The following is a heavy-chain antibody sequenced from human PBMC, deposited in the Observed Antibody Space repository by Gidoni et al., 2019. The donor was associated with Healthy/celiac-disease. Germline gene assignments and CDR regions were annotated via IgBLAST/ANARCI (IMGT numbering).Heavy chain of an antibody. J-gene: IGHJ5*02. CDR2: INHSGST. CDR1: GGSFSGYY. Sequence: QVQLQQWGAGLLKPSETLSLTCAVYGGSFSGYYWSWISQPPGKGLEWIGEINHSGSTNYNPSLKSRVTISVDTSKIQFSLKLSSVTAADTAVYYCARRVRLGIGWFDPWGQGTLVTVSS. D-gene: IGHD7-27*01. V-gene: IGHV4-34*01. CDR3: ARRVRLGIGWFDP.